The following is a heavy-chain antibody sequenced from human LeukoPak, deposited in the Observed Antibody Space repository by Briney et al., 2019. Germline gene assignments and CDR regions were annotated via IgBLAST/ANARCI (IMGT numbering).Heavy chain of an antibody. CDR3: ARDSLYGVVDY. CDR2: IIPIFGTA. J-gene: IGHJ4*02. V-gene: IGHV1-69*05. CDR1: GGTFSSYA. Sequence: SVKVSCKASGGTFSSYAISWVRQAPGQGLEWMGGIIPIFGTANYAQKFQGRVTMTRDTSTSTVYMYLSSLRSEDTAVYYCARDSLYGVVDYWGQGTLVTVSS. D-gene: IGHD4-17*01.